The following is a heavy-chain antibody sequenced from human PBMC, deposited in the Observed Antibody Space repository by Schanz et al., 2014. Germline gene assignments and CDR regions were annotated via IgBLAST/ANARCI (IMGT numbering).Heavy chain of an antibody. D-gene: IGHD6-19*01. CDR3: ARGGYSSGWYDRDIAHFDY. J-gene: IGHJ4*02. Sequence: QVQLVQSGAEVKKPGASVKVSCKASGYTFTSYSIHWVRQAPGQGLEWMGWINVGNGNMKYSQKFQGRVTITRDTSASTAYMELTSLRSEDTAVYYCARGGYSSGWYDRDIAHFDYWGQGTLXTVSS. CDR2: INVGNGNM. CDR1: GYTFTSYS. V-gene: IGHV1-3*01.